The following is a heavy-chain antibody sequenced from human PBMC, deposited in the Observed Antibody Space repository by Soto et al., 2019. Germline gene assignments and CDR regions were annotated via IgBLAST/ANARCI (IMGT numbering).Heavy chain of an antibody. CDR2: IYYSGST. V-gene: IGHV4-59*01. CDR1: GGSISSYY. CDR3: ARDSLSGSYYYYGMDV. J-gene: IGHJ6*02. D-gene: IGHD3-10*01. Sequence: NPSETLSLTCTVSGGSISSYYWSWIRQPPGKGLEWIGYIYYSGSTNYNPSLKSRVTISVDTSKNQFSLKLSSVTAADTAVYYCARDSLSGSYYYYGMDVWGQGTTVTVS.